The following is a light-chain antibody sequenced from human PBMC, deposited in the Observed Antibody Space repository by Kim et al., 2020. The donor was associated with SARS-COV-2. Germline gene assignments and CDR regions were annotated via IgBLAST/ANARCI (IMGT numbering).Light chain of an antibody. Sequence: DIQMTQSPSTLSASVGDRVTITCRASQSISSWLDWYQQKPGKAPKLLIYKASSLESGVPSRFSGSGSGTEFTLTISSLQPDDFATCYGQQYNSYSTPYTFGKETKLEI. CDR2: KAS. CDR1: QSISSW. J-gene: IGKJ2*01. CDR3: QQYNSYSTPYT. V-gene: IGKV1-5*03.